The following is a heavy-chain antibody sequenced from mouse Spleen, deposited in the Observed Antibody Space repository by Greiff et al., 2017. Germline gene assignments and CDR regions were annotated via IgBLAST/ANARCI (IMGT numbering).Heavy chain of an antibody. J-gene: IGHJ4*01. Sequence: QVQLQQPGAELVRPGSSVKLSCKASGYTFTSYWMHWVKQRPIQGLEWIGNIDPSDSETHYNQKFKDKATLTVDKSSSTAYMQLSSLTSEDSAVYYCARGRGSYAGAMDYWGQGTSVTVSS. CDR2: IDPSDSET. CDR1: GYTFTSYW. V-gene: IGHV1-52*01. D-gene: IGHD6-5*01. CDR3: ARGRGSYAGAMDY.